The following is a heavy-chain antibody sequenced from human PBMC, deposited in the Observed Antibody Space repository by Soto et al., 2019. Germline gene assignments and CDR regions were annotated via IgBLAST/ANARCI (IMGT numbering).Heavy chain of an antibody. V-gene: IGHV3-7*01. CDR2: IKQDGSEK. CDR3: ARVGLMDYYYYYMDV. Sequence: GGSLRLSCAASGFTFRSYWMSWVRQAPGKGLEWVANIKQDGSEKYYVDSVKGRFTISRDNAKNSLYLQMNSLRAEDTAVYYCARVGLMDYYYYYMDVWGKGTTVTVSS. CDR1: GFTFRSYW. J-gene: IGHJ6*03.